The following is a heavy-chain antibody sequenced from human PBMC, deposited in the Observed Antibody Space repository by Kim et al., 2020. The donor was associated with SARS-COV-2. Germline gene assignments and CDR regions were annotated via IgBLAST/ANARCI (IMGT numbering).Heavy chain of an antibody. CDR3: ARGPPPKRYGETIKAAGYYYGMDV. CDR2: INPSGGST. J-gene: IGHJ6*02. V-gene: IGHV1-46*01. D-gene: IGHD6-25*01. Sequence: ASVKVSCKASGYTFTSYYMHWVRQAPGQGLEWMGIINPSGGSTSYAQKFQGRVTMTRDTSTSTVYMELSSLRSEDTAVYYCARGPPPKRYGETIKAAGYYYGMDVWGQGTTVTVSS. CDR1: GYTFTSYY.